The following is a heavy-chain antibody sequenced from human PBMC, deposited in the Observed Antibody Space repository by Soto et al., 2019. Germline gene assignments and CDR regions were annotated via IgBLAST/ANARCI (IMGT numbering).Heavy chain of an antibody. CDR1: GYTFTDYY. CDR2: INANSGGT. CDR3: ASAECTSTGCDHYYYYYGMDD. V-gene: IGHV1-2*02. Sequence: ASVKVSCKASGYTFTDYYMHWVRQAPGQGLEWMGWINANSGGTNYAQKLQGRVTMTRDTSTSTAYMELSRLRSDDTAAYYCASAECTSTGCDHYYYYYGMDDWGQGTTVTVSS. D-gene: IGHD2-2*01. J-gene: IGHJ6*02.